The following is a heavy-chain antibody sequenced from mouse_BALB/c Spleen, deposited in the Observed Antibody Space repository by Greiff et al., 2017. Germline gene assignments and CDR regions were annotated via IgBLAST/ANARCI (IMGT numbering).Heavy chain of an antibody. CDR2: IDTSDSYT. J-gene: IGHJ1*01. CDR3: ASYGSRNWYFDV. D-gene: IGHD1-1*01. V-gene: IGHV1-69*02. Sequence: PGQGLEWIGAIDTSDSYTSYNQKFKGKATLTVDESSSTAYMQLSSLTSEDSAVYYCASYGSRNWYFDVWGAGTTVTVSS.